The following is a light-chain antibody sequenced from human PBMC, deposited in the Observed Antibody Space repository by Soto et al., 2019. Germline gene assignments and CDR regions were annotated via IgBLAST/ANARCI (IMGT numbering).Light chain of an antibody. V-gene: IGKV3-15*01. Sequence: EIVMTQSPATLSVSPGERATLSCRASQSISTELAWYQQKPGQLPRLLIYSASTRATGVPARFTGSGSGSEFTLTISGLQSEDFAVYYCQQGHNWPLTFGQGTRLEI. CDR3: QQGHNWPLT. CDR1: QSISTE. J-gene: IGKJ2*01. CDR2: SAS.